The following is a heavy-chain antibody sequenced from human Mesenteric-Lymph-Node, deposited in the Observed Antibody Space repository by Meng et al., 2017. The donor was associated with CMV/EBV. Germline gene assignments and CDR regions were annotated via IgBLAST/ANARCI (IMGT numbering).Heavy chain of an antibody. CDR3: AKGEAAQYSSGWYACGY. J-gene: IGHJ4*02. CDR1: FAFGSYG. V-gene: IGHV3-30*18. CDR2: ISCGGRNV. Sequence: FAFGSYGMRWVRQAPGKGLAWVTVISCGGRNVYYAYSVKGRFTISRDNSKNALYLQMNSLRAKDAAVYYCAKGEAAQYSSGWYACGYWGQGTLVTVSS. D-gene: IGHD6-19*01.